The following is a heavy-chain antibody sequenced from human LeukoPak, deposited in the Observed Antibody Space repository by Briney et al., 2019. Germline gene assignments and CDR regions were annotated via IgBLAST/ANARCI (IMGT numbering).Heavy chain of an antibody. CDR1: GFTFSSSE. CDR2: ISSSSSTI. CDR3: ARDQGRVYDYVWGSPYLPPPDY. V-gene: IGHV3-48*01. D-gene: IGHD3-16*01. J-gene: IGHJ4*02. Sequence: PGGSLRLSCAASGFTFSSSEMNWVRQAPGKGLEWVSYISSSSSTIYYADSVKGRFTISRDNAKNSLYLQMNSLRAEDTAVYYCARDQGRVYDYVWGSPYLPPPDYWGQGTLVTVSS.